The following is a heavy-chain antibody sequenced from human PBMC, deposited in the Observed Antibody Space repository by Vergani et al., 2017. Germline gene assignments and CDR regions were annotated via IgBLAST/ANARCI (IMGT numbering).Heavy chain of an antibody. V-gene: IGHV3-23*01. CDR1: GFTFSNHA. J-gene: IGHJ4*02. CDR3: VRGSANYN. Sequence: EVQLLQSEGAVVQPGGSLRLSCVASGFTFSNHAMSWVRQGHGKGLEWVSSIKNTGESTQYADSVKDRFTISRDNSKNTLYLQMNSLRVEDTAVYYCVRGSANYNWGQGTLVTVSS. D-gene: IGHD4/OR15-4a*01. CDR2: IKNTGEST.